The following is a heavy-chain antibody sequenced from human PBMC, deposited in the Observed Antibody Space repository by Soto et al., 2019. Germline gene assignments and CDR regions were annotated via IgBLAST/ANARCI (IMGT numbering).Heavy chain of an antibody. CDR3: AKGYSGYDYPGAFDI. V-gene: IGHV3-23*01. Sequence: PGGFLRLSCAASGVTFSSYAMSWVRQAPGKGLEWVSAISGSGGSTYYADSVKGRFTISRDNSKNTLYLQMNSLRAEDTAVYYCAKGYSGYDYPGAFDIWGQGTMVTVSS. CDR2: ISGSGGST. D-gene: IGHD5-12*01. J-gene: IGHJ3*02. CDR1: GVTFSSYA.